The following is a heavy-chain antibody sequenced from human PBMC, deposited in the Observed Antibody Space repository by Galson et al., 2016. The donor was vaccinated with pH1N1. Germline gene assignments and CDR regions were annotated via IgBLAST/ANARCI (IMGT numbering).Heavy chain of an antibody. V-gene: IGHV1-8*01. D-gene: IGHD2-15*01. J-gene: IGHJ4*02. CDR3: ARGGYCSGGSCYDVFDY. CDR1: GYTFTDYD. CDR2: MSPNNDNT. Sequence: SVKVSCKASGYTFTDYDINWVRQGTGQGLEWMGWMSPNNDNTGYAQKFQGRITMTRNTSIRTAYMELSSLRSEDTSVYYCARGGYCSGGSCYDVFDYWGQGTLVTVS.